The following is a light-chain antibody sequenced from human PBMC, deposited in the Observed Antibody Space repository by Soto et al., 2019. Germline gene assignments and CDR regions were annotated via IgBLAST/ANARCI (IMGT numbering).Light chain of an antibody. CDR1: QGISSW. J-gene: IGKJ5*01. CDR2: AAS. Sequence: DIQMTQSPSSVSASVGDRVTITCRASQGISSWLVWYQQKPGKAPNLLIYAASTLQSGVPSRFSGSGSGTDFTLTISSLQPEDFATYYCQQANSFPVTFGQGTRLEIK. CDR3: QQANSFPVT. V-gene: IGKV1-12*01.